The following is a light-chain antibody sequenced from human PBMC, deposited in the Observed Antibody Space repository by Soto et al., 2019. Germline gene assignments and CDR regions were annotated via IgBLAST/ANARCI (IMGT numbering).Light chain of an antibody. Sequence: QSALTQPASVSGSLGQSITISCTGTCSDVGSYNLVSWYQQHPGKAPKLMIYEGSKRPSGVSNRFSGSKSGNTASLTISGLQAEDEADYYCCSYAGSSTWVFGGGTKVTVL. CDR1: CSDVGSYNL. V-gene: IGLV2-23*01. CDR3: CSYAGSSTWV. CDR2: EGS. J-gene: IGLJ3*02.